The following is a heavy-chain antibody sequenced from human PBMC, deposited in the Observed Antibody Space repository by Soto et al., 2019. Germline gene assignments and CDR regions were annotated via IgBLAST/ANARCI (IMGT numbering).Heavy chain of an antibody. CDR1: GFTFSSYA. D-gene: IGHD3-16*01. V-gene: IGHV3-64D*08. Sequence: PGGSLRLSCSASGFTFSSYAMHWVRQAPGKGLEYVSAISSNGGSTYYADSVKGRFTISRDNSMNTLYLQMSSLRAEDTAVYYCVKDLSRPGGSPWGQGTLVTVSS. J-gene: IGHJ5*02. CDR2: ISSNGGST. CDR3: VKDLSRPGGSP.